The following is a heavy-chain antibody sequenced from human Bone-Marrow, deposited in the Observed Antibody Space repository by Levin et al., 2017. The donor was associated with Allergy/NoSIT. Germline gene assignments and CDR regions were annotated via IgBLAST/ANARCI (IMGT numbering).Heavy chain of an antibody. Sequence: RGESLKISCQGSGFSFSSYWIAWVRQMPGKGLEWMGMIHPADSDTRYSPSFQGQATFSADKSISTAYLQWSSLKASDTAMYYCARVGYGDNSFQPFKFDYWGQGTLLIVSS. J-gene: IGHJ4*02. V-gene: IGHV5-51*01. CDR2: IHPADSDT. D-gene: IGHD4-23*01. CDR3: ARVGYGDNSFQPFKFDY. CDR1: GFSFSSYW.